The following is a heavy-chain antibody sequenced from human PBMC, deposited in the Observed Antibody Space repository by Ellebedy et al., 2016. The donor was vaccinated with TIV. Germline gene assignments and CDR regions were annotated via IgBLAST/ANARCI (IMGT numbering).Heavy chain of an antibody. J-gene: IGHJ4*02. Sequence: ASVKVSCXASGFTFSTYGFSWVRQATGQGLEWVGWISGYNGDTNYAQRFQGRVTVTRDTSITTAYMELRRLISDDTAVYYCARDLTDFSKRDYWGQGTLVTVSS. V-gene: IGHV1-18*01. CDR2: ISGYNGDT. CDR1: GFTFSTYG. D-gene: IGHD3-3*01. CDR3: ARDLTDFSKRDY.